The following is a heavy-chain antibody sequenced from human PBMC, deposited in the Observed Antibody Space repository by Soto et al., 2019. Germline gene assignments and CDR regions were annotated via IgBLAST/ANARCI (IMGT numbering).Heavy chain of an antibody. D-gene: IGHD2-15*01. J-gene: IGHJ6*02. V-gene: IGHV1-18*01. Sequence: VASVKVSCKASGYTFTSYGISWVRQAPGQGLEWMGWISAYNGNTNYAQKLQGRVTMTTDTSTSTAYMELRSLRSDDTAVYYCARYCSGGSCQGRYYYYGMDVWGQGTTVTVSS. CDR1: GYTFTSYG. CDR2: ISAYNGNT. CDR3: ARYCSGGSCQGRYYYYGMDV.